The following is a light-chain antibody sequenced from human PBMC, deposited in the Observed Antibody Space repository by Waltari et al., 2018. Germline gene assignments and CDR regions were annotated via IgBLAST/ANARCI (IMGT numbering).Light chain of an antibody. V-gene: IGLV2-14*03. CDR3: SSFTSSTTPVV. CDR1: SSDVGGYNY. J-gene: IGLJ2*01. Sequence: QSALTQPASVSGSPGQPITISCTGTSSDVGGYNYVSWYQQHPGKVPKLLIYDVSNRLSGISSRFSGSKSGNTASLNISGLRAEDEGDYYCSSFTSSTTPVVFGGGTKLTVL. CDR2: DVS.